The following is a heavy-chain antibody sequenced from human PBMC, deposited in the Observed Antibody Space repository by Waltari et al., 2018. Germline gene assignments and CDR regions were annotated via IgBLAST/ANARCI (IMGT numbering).Heavy chain of an antibody. CDR3: ATDAYYDILTGQDAFDI. CDR1: GYTFTDYY. Sequence: EVQLVQSGAEVKKPGATVKISCKASGYTFTDYYMHWVQQAPGKGLEWMGRVDPEDGETIDAGKFQGRVTITADTATDTAYMELSSLRSEDTAVYYCATDAYYDILTGQDAFDIWGQGTMVTVSS. V-gene: IGHV1-69-2*01. D-gene: IGHD3-9*01. CDR2: VDPEDGET. J-gene: IGHJ3*02.